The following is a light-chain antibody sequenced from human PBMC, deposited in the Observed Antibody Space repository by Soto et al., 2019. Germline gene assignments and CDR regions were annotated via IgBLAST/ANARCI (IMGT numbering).Light chain of an antibody. J-gene: IGKJ4*01. CDR3: QQYNKWPLT. Sequence: EIVMTQSPATLSASPGERATLSCRASQSVSSKLAWYQQKVGQAPRLLIYGASTRANGIPARFSGSGSGTEFTLTISSLQSEDFEIYYCQQYNKWPLTFGGGAKLEIK. CDR2: GAS. V-gene: IGKV3-15*01. CDR1: QSVSSK.